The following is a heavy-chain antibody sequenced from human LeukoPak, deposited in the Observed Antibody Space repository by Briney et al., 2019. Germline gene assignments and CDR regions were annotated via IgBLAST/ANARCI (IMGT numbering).Heavy chain of an antibody. CDR3: ARSLFGGSGHYFVLAPYYFDY. CDR2: ISAYNGNT. J-gene: IGHJ4*02. CDR1: GYTFTSYG. Sequence: GASVKVSCKASGYTFTSYGISWVRQAPGQGLEWMGWISAYNGNTNYAQKLQGRVTMTTDTSTSSAYMELRSLRSDDTAVYYCARSLFGGSGHYFVLAPYYFDYWGQGTLVTVSP. V-gene: IGHV1-18*01. D-gene: IGHD3-22*01.